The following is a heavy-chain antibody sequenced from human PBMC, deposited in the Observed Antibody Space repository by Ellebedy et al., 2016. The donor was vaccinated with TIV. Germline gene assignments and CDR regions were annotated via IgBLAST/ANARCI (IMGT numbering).Heavy chain of an antibody. CDR2: ISSRSSYL. V-gene: IGHV3-21*01. CDR1: GFTFSSYT. Sequence: GESLKISCAASGFTFSSYTMNWVRQAPGKGLEWVSSISSRSSYLYYADSVKGRFTISRDNAKNSLYLQMNSLIVEDTAVYYCARDFAVGDSDSFDYWGQGTLVIVSS. J-gene: IGHJ4*02. CDR3: ARDFAVGDSDSFDY. D-gene: IGHD5-12*01.